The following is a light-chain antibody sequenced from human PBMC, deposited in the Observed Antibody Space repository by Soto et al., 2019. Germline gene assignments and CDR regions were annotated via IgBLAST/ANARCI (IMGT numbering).Light chain of an antibody. J-gene: IGKJ5*01. CDR2: GAS. Sequence: EIVMTQSPSTLSVSPGGRATLSCRASQSISDTLSWYQQKPGQAPRLLIYGASSRATGIPDRFSGSGSGTDFTLTISRLEPEDFAVYYCQQRNQFGQGTRLEIK. CDR3: QQRNQ. V-gene: IGKV3D-20*02. CDR1: QSISDT.